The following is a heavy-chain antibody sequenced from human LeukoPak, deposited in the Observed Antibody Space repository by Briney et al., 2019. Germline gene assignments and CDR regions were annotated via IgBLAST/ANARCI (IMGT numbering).Heavy chain of an antibody. CDR1: GFTFSSHG. D-gene: IGHD6-19*01. V-gene: IGHV3-23*01. Sequence: GGTLRLSCAASGFTFSSHGMNWVRQAPGKGLEWVSGSSSIGGRTYYADSVKGRFTVTRDNSRDTLHLQMNSLRAEDTGVYYCAKGSSSGWYVLNWGQGTLVTVSS. CDR2: SSSIGGRT. CDR3: AKGSSSGWYVLN. J-gene: IGHJ4*02.